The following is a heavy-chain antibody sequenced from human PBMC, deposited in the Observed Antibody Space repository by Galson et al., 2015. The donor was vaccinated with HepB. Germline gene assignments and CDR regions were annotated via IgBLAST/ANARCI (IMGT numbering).Heavy chain of an antibody. Sequence: SLRLSCAASGFTFSSYAMHWVRQAPGKGLEWVAVISYDGSNKYYADSVKGRFTISRDNSKNTLYLQMNSLRAEDTAVYYCAREGGYSYGRYYFDYWGQGTLVSVSS. CDR1: GFTFSSYA. CDR3: AREGGYSYGRYYFDY. V-gene: IGHV3-30*04. D-gene: IGHD5-18*01. J-gene: IGHJ4*02. CDR2: ISYDGSNK.